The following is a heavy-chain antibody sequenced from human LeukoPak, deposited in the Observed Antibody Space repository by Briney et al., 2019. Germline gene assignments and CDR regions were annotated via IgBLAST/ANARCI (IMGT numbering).Heavy chain of an antibody. V-gene: IGHV1-46*03. CDR2: INPSGGST. J-gene: IGHJ4*02. Sequence: ASVKVSCKASGYTFTSYYMHWVRQAPGQGLEWMGIINPSGGSTSYAQKFQGRVTMTGDTSTSTVYMELSSLRSEDTAVYYCATDIVVVPAAIRSGDYRGQGTLVTVSS. CDR1: GYTFTSYY. D-gene: IGHD2-2*02. CDR3: ATDIVVVPAAIRSGDY.